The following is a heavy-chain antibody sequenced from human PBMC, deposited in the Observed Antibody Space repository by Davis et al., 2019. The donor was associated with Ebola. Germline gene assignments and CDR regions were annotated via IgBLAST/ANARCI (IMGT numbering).Heavy chain of an antibody. D-gene: IGHD1-20*01. J-gene: IGHJ4*02. CDR2: INWNGGST. CDR1: GFTFSSYA. V-gene: IGHV3-20*04. CDR3: ARVAVTINWNDKELPKKALDY. Sequence: GGSLRLSCAASGFTFSSYAMSWVRQAPGKGLEWVSGINWNGGSTGYADSVKGRFTISRDNAKNSLYLQMISLRAEDTAVYYCARVAVTINWNDKELPKKALDYWGQGTLVTVSS.